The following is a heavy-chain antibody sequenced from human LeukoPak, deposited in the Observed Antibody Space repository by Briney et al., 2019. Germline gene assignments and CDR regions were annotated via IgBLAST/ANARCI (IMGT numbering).Heavy chain of an antibody. CDR3: ARDLPVYYYGSGSYSGYYGMDV. CDR2: ISSSGSTI. Sequence: PGGSLRLSCVASGFTFSSYEMNWVRQAPGKGLEWVSYISSSGSTIYYADSVKGRFTISRDNAKNSLYLQMNSLRAEDTAVYYCARDLPVYYYGSGSYSGYYGMDVWGKGTTVTVSS. CDR1: GFTFSSYE. D-gene: IGHD3-10*01. J-gene: IGHJ6*04. V-gene: IGHV3-48*03.